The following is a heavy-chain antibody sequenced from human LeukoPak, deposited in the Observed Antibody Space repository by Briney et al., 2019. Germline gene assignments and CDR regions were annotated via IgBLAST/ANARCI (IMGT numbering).Heavy chain of an antibody. J-gene: IGHJ3*02. D-gene: IGHD5-24*01. CDR1: GGSISSYY. CDR2: IYYSGST. Sequence: SETLSLTCTVSGGSISSYYWSWIRQPPGKGLEWIGYIYYSGSTNYNPSLKSRVTISVDTSKNQFSLKLSSVTAADTAVYYCARFREITAFDIWGQGTMVTVSS. V-gene: IGHV4-59*01. CDR3: ARFREITAFDI.